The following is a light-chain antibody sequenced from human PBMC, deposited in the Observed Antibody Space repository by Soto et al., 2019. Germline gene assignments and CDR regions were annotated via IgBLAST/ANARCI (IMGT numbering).Light chain of an antibody. J-gene: IGLJ3*02. CDR1: SSNIGSGYD. V-gene: IGLV1-40*01. Sequence: QSVLTQPPSVSGAPGQRVTISCTGRSSNIGSGYDVHWYQQLPGTAPKLLIYGNPNRPSGVPDRFSGSKSGTSASLAITGLQAEDEADYYCQSYYSSLSDWVFGGGTKLTVL. CDR2: GNP. CDR3: QSYYSSLSDWV.